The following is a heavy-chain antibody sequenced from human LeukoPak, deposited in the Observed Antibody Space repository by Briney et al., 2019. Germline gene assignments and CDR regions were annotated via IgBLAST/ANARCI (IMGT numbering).Heavy chain of an antibody. CDR1: GYTFTSYD. D-gene: IGHD3-10*01. CDR2: MNPNSGNT. V-gene: IGHV1-8*01. J-gene: IGHJ4*02. CDR3: ARYYGSGGIDY. Sequence: VASVKVSCKTSGYTFTSYDINWVRHTTGQGLEWMGWMNPNSGNTGYAQKFQGRVTMTRNTSKSTAYMELSSLRSEATAVYYCARYYGSGGIDYRGQGTPVTVSS.